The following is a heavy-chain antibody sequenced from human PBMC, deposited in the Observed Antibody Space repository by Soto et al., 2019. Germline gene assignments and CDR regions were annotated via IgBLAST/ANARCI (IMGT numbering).Heavy chain of an antibody. CDR3: ARGGLLPDY. D-gene: IGHD6-19*01. Sequence: SETLSLTCAVSGGSISSGGYSWSWIRQPPGKGLEWIGYISHSGSTYYNPSLESRVTISVDRSKNQFSLKLSSLTAADTAVYYCARGGLLPDYWGQGTLVTVSS. CDR1: GGSISSGGYS. CDR2: ISHSGST. J-gene: IGHJ4*02. V-gene: IGHV4-30-2*01.